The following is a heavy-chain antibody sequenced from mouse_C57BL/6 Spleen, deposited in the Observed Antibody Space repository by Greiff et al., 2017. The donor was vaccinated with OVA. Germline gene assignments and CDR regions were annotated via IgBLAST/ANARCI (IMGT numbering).Heavy chain of an antibody. Sequence: EVKLMESGPELVKPGASVKIPCKASGYTFTDYNMDWVKQSHGKSLEWIGDINPNNGGTIYNQKFKGKATLTVDKSSSTAYMELRSLTSEDTAVYYCARFYYYGSSYGRRHYFDYWGQGTTLTVSS. D-gene: IGHD1-1*01. CDR3: ARFYYYGSSYGRRHYFDY. J-gene: IGHJ2*01. CDR1: GYTFTDYN. CDR2: INPNNGGT. V-gene: IGHV1-18*01.